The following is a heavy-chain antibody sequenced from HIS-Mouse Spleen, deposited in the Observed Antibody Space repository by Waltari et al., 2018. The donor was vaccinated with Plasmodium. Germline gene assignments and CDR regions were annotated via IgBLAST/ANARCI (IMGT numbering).Heavy chain of an antibody. CDR3: ARRFDILGMDDY. V-gene: IGHV4-34*01. J-gene: IGHJ4*02. Sequence: QVQLQQWGAGLLKPSETLSLTCAVYGGSFSGYYWSWIRQPPGKGLELMGEINHMGRTNDHPSLKSRVTITVDTTKNQFSLKLSSVTAADTAVYYGARRFDILGMDDYWGQGTLVTVSS. CDR1: GGSFSGYY. D-gene: IGHD7-27*01. CDR2: INHMGRT.